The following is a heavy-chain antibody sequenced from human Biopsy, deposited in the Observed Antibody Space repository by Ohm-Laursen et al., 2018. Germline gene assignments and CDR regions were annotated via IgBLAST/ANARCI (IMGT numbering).Heavy chain of an antibody. CDR1: GKTFSDYQ. CDR2: INQAGTT. Sequence: SQTLSLTCAVFGKTFSDYQWSWIRQPPGQGLEWIGQINQAGTTNYNPSLKSRVSISADASKYEFSLRLTSGTAADTAVYLCGNEVHGRDYWGLGAQVTVSS. D-gene: IGHD2-15*01. J-gene: IGHJ4*02. CDR3: GNEVHGRDY. V-gene: IGHV4-34*08.